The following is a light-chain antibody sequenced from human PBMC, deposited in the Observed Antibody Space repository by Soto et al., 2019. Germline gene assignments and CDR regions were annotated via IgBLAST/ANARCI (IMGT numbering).Light chain of an antibody. CDR1: SSDVGGYNY. CDR3: SSYAGSILYV. J-gene: IGLJ1*01. Sequence: QSVLTQPPSASGSPGQSVTISCTGTSSDVGGYNYVSWYQQYPGKAHKLMIYEVNKRPSGVPDRFSGSKSGNTASLTVSGLQAEDEADYYCSSYAGSILYVFGTGTKVTVL. V-gene: IGLV2-8*01. CDR2: EVN.